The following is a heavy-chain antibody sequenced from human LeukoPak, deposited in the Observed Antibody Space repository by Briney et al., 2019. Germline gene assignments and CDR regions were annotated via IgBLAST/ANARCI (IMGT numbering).Heavy chain of an antibody. Sequence: PSETLSLTCTVSGGSISSYYWSWIRQPPGKGLEWIGYIYYSGSTNYNPSLKSRVTISVDTSKNQFSLKLSSVTAADTAVYYCARGDIVATIGALDIWGQGTMVTVSS. CDR1: GGSISSYY. CDR2: IYYSGST. J-gene: IGHJ3*02. D-gene: IGHD5-12*01. CDR3: ARGDIVATIGALDI. V-gene: IGHV4-59*01.